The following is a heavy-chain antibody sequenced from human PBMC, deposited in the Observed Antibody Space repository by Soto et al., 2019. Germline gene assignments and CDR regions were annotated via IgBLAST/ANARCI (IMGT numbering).Heavy chain of an antibody. CDR2: INPNSGGT. CDR3: AKDVRYCSSTSCFNVMDV. Sequence: ASVKVSCKASGYTFTGYYMHWVRQAPGQGLEWMGWINPNSGGTNYAQKFQGRVTMTRDTSISTAYMELSRLRSDDTAVYYCAKDVRYCSSTSCFNVMDVWGQGTTVTVS. J-gene: IGHJ6*02. CDR1: GYTFTGYY. D-gene: IGHD2-2*01. V-gene: IGHV1-2*02.